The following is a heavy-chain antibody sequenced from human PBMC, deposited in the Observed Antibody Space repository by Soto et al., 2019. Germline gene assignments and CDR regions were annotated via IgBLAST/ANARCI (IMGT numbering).Heavy chain of an antibody. Sequence: SPTLSRTGARSGGNVSSNSAAWNWIRQSPSRGLEWLGRTYYRSKWYNDYAVSVKSRITINPDTSKNQISLQLNSVTPEDTAGYSCAFCRDIFRAFCSHFDYPDPAILLTVSS. CDR2: TYYRSKWYN. CDR1: GGNVSSNSAA. CDR3: AFCRDIFRAFCSHFDY. D-gene: IGHD3-10*01. V-gene: IGHV6-1*01. J-gene: IGHJ4*02.